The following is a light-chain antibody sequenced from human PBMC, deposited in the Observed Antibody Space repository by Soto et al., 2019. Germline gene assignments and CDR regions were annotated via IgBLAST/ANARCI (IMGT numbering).Light chain of an antibody. Sequence: QSALTQPASVSGSPGQSITISCGGTSSDVGAYIYVSWYQQYPGKAPKLIIYEVNNRPSGVSGRFSGSKSDTTAYLTISGLQAEDEADYYCSSYTDSDTKVFGTGTKGTVL. J-gene: IGLJ1*01. CDR3: SSYTDSDTKV. V-gene: IGLV2-14*03. CDR2: EVN. CDR1: SSDVGAYIY.